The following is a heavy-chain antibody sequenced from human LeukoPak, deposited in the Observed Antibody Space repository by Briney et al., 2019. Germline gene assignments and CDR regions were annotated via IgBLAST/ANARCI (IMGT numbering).Heavy chain of an antibody. V-gene: IGHV1-69*13. CDR3: ARVEGSVGATADENNWFDP. D-gene: IGHD1-26*01. J-gene: IGHJ5*02. Sequence: ASVKVSCKASGGTFSSYAISWVRQAPGQGLEWMGGIIPIFGTANYAQKFQGRVTITADESTSTAYMELSSLRSEDTAVYYCARVEGSVGATADENNWFDPWGQGTLVTVSS. CDR2: IIPIFGTA. CDR1: GGTFSSYA.